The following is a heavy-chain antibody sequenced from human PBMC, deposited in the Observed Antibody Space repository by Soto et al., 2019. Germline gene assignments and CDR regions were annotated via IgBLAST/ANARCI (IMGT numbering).Heavy chain of an antibody. D-gene: IGHD3-10*01. Sequence: PGGSLRLSCTASGFTFSDYYMSWIRRATGKGLEWVSRIYSDGLGPMYADSVKGRFTISRDNAKSTLYLQMNSLRAEDTAVYYCATLNIVGSDYWGRGTLVTVSS. CDR3: ATLNIVGSDY. CDR2: IYSDGLGP. V-gene: IGHV3-74*03. J-gene: IGHJ4*02. CDR1: GFTFSDYY.